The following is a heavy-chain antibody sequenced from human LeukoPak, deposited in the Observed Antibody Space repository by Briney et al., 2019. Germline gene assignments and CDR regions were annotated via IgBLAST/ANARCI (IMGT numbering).Heavy chain of an antibody. J-gene: IGHJ3*02. CDR2: IIPIFGTA. CDR3: ARGRLPGYCSGGSCRATGAFDI. Sequence: ASVKVSCKASGGTFSSYAISWVRQAPGQGLEWMGGIIPIFGTANYAQKFQGRVTITADESTSTACMELSSLRSEDTDVYYCARGRLPGYCSGGSCRATGAFDIWGQGRMVTVSS. CDR1: GGTFSSYA. V-gene: IGHV1-69*13. D-gene: IGHD2-15*01.